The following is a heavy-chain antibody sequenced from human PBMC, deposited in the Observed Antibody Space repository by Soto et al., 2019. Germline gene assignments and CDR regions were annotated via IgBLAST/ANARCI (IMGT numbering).Heavy chain of an antibody. D-gene: IGHD5-18*01. J-gene: IGHJ4*02. CDR1: GYSFLNYW. CDR2: IHPGDSDA. V-gene: IGHV5-51*01. CDR3: ARHIVDTSMTASFNY. Sequence: GESLKISCKTSGYSFLNYWIGWVRQMPGKGLEWMGIIHPGDSDARYSPSFQGQVTISADKSISTVCLQWSSLKASDTAMYYCARHIVDTSMTASFNYWGQGTQVTVSS.